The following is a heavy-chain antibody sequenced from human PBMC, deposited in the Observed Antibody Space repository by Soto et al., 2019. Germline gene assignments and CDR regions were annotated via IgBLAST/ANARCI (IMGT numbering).Heavy chain of an antibody. Sequence: GESLKISCKGSGYSFTSYWIGWVRQMPGKGLEWMGIIYPGDSDTRYSPSFQGQVTISADKSISTAYLQWSSLKASDTAMYYCARTMIVVVITEGGSAFDIWGQGTMVTVSS. V-gene: IGHV5-51*01. CDR3: ARTMIVVVITEGGSAFDI. CDR1: GYSFTSYW. CDR2: IYPGDSDT. J-gene: IGHJ3*02. D-gene: IGHD3-22*01.